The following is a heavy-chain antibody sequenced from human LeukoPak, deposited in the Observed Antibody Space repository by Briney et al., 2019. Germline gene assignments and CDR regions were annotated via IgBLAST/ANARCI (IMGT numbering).Heavy chain of an antibody. V-gene: IGHV3-30*04. J-gene: IGHJ6*03. D-gene: IGHD6-19*01. Sequence: GGSLRLSCVASVFNFSNYAMHWVRQAPGKGLEWVAVISYDGSEKYYAESVKGRFTISRDNSKNTLSLQMNSLKPEDTAVFYCARSGSSGWVYYYYNYTDVWGKGTTVTVSS. CDR1: VFNFSNYA. CDR2: ISYDGSEK. CDR3: ARSGSSGWVYYYYNYTDV.